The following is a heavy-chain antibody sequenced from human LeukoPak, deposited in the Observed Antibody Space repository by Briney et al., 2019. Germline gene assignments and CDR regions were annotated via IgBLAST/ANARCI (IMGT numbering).Heavy chain of an antibody. Sequence: ASVTVSFKASGYTFTIYYMHWVRQAPGQGLEWMGIINPSGGSTSYAQKFQGRVTMTGDMSTSTVYMELSSLRSEDTAVYYCARDGGYQRIDYSYYYYYMDVWGKGTTVTVSS. D-gene: IGHD2-2*01. CDR3: ARDGGYQRIDYSYYYYYMDV. CDR1: GYTFTIYY. CDR2: INPSGGST. V-gene: IGHV1-46*01. J-gene: IGHJ6*03.